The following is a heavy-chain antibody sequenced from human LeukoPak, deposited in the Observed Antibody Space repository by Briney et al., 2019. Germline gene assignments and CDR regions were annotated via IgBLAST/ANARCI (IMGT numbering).Heavy chain of an antibody. Sequence: SETLSLTCAASGYSISSGYYWSWIRQPAGKGLEWIGRLYTSGSTNYNPSLKRRVTISVDTSKNKFSLKLSSVTAADTAVYYCAREFDYVWGTYGMDVWGQGTTVTVSS. CDR2: LYTSGST. CDR1: GYSISSGYY. CDR3: AREFDYVWGTYGMDV. D-gene: IGHD3-16*01. V-gene: IGHV4-61*02. J-gene: IGHJ6*02.